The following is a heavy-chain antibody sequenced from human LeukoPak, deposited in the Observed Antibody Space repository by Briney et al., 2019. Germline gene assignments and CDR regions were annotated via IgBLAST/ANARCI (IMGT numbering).Heavy chain of an antibody. CDR2: IASKTDGGAT. CDR1: GLTFTNAW. J-gene: IGHJ4*02. CDR3: ARGEQQLVFCFDY. Sequence: GSLRLSCSASGLTFTNAWMNWVRQAPGEGLDWVGRIASKTDGGATDYAAPVKGRFTISRDDSKNTLNLQMNSLRAEDTAVYYCARGEQQLVFCFDYWGQGTLVTVSS. D-gene: IGHD6-13*01. V-gene: IGHV3-15*07.